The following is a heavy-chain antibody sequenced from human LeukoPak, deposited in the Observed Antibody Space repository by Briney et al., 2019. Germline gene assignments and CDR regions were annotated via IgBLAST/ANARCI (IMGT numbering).Heavy chain of an antibody. J-gene: IGHJ1*01. CDR3: ARGELLWFGEDWFQH. CDR2: LYYSGST. CDR1: GGSISSSSYY. V-gene: IGHV4-39*01. Sequence: PSETLSLTCTVSGGSISSSSYYWGWIRQPPGKGLEWIGSLYYSGSTYYNPSLKSRVTISVDTSKNQFSLKLSSVTAADTAVYYCARGELLWFGEDWFQHWGQGTLVTVSS. D-gene: IGHD3-10*01.